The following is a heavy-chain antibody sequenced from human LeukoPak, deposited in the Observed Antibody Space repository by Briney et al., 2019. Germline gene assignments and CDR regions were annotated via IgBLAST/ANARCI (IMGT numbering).Heavy chain of an antibody. CDR2: ISSSGGNI. J-gene: IGHJ4*02. Sequence: GGSLRLSCAASGFTFSAYWMSWVRQAPGKGLEWISYISSSGGNIYFADSVKGRFTMSRDNARGSLYLQMNSLTADDTAIYYCARRRDYFDYWGQGTLVTVSS. CDR3: ARRRDYFDY. CDR1: GFTFSAYW. V-gene: IGHV3-11*01.